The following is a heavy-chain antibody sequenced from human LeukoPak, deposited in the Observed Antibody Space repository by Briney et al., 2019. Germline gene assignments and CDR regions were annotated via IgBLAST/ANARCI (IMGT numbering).Heavy chain of an antibody. J-gene: IGHJ6*03. CDR3: ARAGTDDYYYYYYYYYYMDV. Sequence: NPSETLSLTCTVSGGSISSGSYYWSWIRQPAGKGLEWIGRIYTSGSTNYNPSLKSRVTISVDTSKNQFPLKLSSVTAADTAVYYCARAGTDDYYYYYYYYYYMDVWGKGTTVTVSS. CDR2: IYTSGST. V-gene: IGHV4-61*02. CDR1: GGSISSGSYY. D-gene: IGHD3-22*01.